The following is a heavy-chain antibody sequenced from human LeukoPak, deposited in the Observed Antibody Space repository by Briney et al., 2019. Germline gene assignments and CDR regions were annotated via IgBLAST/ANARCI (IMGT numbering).Heavy chain of an antibody. CDR2: IYTSGST. V-gene: IGHV4-4*07. D-gene: IGHD2-15*01. J-gene: IGHJ5*02. Sequence: SETLSLTCTVSGGSISSYYWSWIRQPAGKGLEWIGRIYTSGSTNYNPSLKSRVTMSVDTSKTQFSRKLSSVTAADPAVYYCARDKQYCSGGSCYALGWFDPWGQGTLVTVSS. CDR1: GGSISSYY. CDR3: ARDKQYCSGGSCYALGWFDP.